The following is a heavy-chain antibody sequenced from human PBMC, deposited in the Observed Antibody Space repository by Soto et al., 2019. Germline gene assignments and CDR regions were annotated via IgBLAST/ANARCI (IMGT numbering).Heavy chain of an antibody. Sequence: SETLSLTCTVSGGSISNYYWSWIRQPPGRGLEWIGHIFYSGSTSSNPSLKSRVTISVDTSKNQFSLKLSSVSAADTAVYYCVRGVAHWGQGTLVTVSS. CDR3: VRGVAH. D-gene: IGHD2-15*01. CDR2: IFYSGST. V-gene: IGHV4-59*12. CDR1: GGSISNYY. J-gene: IGHJ4*02.